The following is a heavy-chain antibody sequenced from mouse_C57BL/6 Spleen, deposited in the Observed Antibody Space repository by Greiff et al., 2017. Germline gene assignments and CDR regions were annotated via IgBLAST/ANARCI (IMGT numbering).Heavy chain of an antibody. CDR1: GYTFTSYW. J-gene: IGHJ1*03. V-gene: IGHV1-64*01. CDR3: ARAYYSPHWYFDV. CDR2: IHPNSGST. D-gene: IGHD2-12*01. Sequence: QVQLQQPGAELVKPGASVKLSCKASGYTFTSYWMHWVKQRPGQGLEWIGMIHPNSGSTNYNEKFKSKATLTVDKSSSTAYMQLSSLTSEDSAVYYCARAYYSPHWYFDVWGTGTTVTVSS.